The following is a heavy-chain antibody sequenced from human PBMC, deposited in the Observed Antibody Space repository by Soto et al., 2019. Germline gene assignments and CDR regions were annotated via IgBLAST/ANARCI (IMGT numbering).Heavy chain of an antibody. CDR3: ARGLGHYYDSTPIFHFDY. CDR1: GWSFSGYY. CDR2: INHSGST. J-gene: IGHJ4*02. Sequence: PSETLSLTCAVYGWSFSGYYWSWIRQPPGKGLEWIGEINHSGSTNYNPSLKSRVTISVDTSKNQFSLKLSSVTAADTAVYYCARGLGHYYDSTPIFHFDYWGQGTLVTVSS. V-gene: IGHV4-34*01. D-gene: IGHD3-22*01.